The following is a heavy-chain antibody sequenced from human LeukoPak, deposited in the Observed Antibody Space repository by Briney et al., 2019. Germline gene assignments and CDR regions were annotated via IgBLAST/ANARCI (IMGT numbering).Heavy chain of an antibody. J-gene: IGHJ5*02. CDR3: ARSVGGYCSGGSCPPRWFDP. Sequence: GESLKISCKGSGYSFTSYWIGWVRQMPGKGLEWMGIIYPGDSDTRYSPSFQGQVTISADKSISTAYLQWSSLKASDTAMYYCARSVGGYCSGGSCPPRWFDPWGQGTLVTVSS. CDR2: IYPGDSDT. D-gene: IGHD2-15*01. CDR1: GYSFTSYW. V-gene: IGHV5-51*01.